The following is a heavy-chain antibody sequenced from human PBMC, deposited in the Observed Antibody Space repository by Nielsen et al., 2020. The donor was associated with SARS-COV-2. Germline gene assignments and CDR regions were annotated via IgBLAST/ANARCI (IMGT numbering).Heavy chain of an antibody. V-gene: IGHV3-21*01. CDR2: ISSSSSYI. CDR3: ARESVTGTDAFDI. Sequence: WIRQPPGKGLEWVSSISSSSSYIYYADSVKGRFTISGDNAENSLSLQMNSLRAQDTAVYYCARESVTGTDAFDIWGQGTVVTVSS. J-gene: IGHJ3*02. D-gene: IGHD6-19*01.